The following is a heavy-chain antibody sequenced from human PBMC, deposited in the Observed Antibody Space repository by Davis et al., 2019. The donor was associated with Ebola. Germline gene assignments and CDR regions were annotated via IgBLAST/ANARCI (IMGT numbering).Heavy chain of an antibody. Sequence: SGPTLVKPTQTLTLTCTFSGFSLSTSAVGVGWIRQPPGKALEWLALIYWDEDKRYSPSLKSRLTITKDTSKNQVVLTMTNMDPVDTATYYCARTLTTVPNYPPFFDSWGQGTLVTVSS. J-gene: IGHJ4*02. D-gene: IGHD4-17*01. CDR1: GFSLSTSAVG. CDR2: IYWDEDK. V-gene: IGHV2-5*02. CDR3: ARTLTTVPNYPPFFDS.